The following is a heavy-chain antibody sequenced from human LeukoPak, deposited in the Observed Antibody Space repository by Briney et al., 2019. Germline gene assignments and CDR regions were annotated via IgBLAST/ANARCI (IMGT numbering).Heavy chain of an antibody. D-gene: IGHD4-23*01. CDR3: ARGSTVVTSHSRFDY. J-gene: IGHJ4*02. CDR2: IGTAGDI. CDR1: GFTFSNYD. V-gene: IGHV3-13*01. Sequence: GGSLRLSCAASGFTFSNYDMHWVRQATGKGLEWVSGIGTAGDIYYPGSVKGRFTISRENAKNSLYLQMNSLRAEDTAVYYCARGSTVVTSHSRFDYWGQGTLVTVSS.